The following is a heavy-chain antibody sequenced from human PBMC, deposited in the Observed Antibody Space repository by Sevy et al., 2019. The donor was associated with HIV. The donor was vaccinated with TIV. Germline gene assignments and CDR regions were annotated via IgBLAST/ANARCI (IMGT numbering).Heavy chain of an antibody. J-gene: IGHJ3*02. CDR2: AKRKSDGGSI. Sequence: GGSLRLSCAGSGFSCKNVWMTWVRQTPGKGLEWVGHAKRKSDGGSIDYGSPVNGRFTISRDDSKDMLYLQMSSLKTEDTGVYYCATVLGAGAAGAFEIWAQGTMVTVSS. D-gene: IGHD1-26*01. V-gene: IGHV3-15*01. CDR1: GFSCKNVW. CDR3: ATVLGAGAAGAFEI.